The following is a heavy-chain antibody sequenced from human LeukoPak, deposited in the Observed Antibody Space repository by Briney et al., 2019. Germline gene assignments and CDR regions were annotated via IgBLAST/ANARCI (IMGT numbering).Heavy chain of an antibody. CDR1: GFTVSSNY. D-gene: IGHD6-13*01. Sequence: GGSLRLSCAASGFTVSSNYMSWVRQAPGKGLEWVSVIYSGGSTYYADSVKGRFTISRDNSKNTLYLQMNSLRAEDTAVYYCAKSQASPYSSGWYSECWGQGTLVTVSS. CDR3: AKSQASPYSSGWYSEC. V-gene: IGHV3-66*01. CDR2: IYSGGST. J-gene: IGHJ4*02.